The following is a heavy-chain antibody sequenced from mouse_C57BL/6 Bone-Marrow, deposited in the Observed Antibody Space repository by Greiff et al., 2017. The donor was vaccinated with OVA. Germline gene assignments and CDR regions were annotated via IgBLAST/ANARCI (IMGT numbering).Heavy chain of an antibody. CDR1: GYTFTSYW. V-gene: IGHV1-55*01. J-gene: IGHJ3*01. Sequence: QVQLQQPGAELVKPGASVKMSCKASGYTFTSYWITWVKQRPGQGLEWIGDIYPGSGSTNYNEKFKSKATLTVDTSSSTAYMQLSSLTSEDTAVYYCAREGGSTMQFAYWGQGTLVTVSA. D-gene: IGHD2-1*01. CDR3: AREGGSTMQFAY. CDR2: IYPGSGST.